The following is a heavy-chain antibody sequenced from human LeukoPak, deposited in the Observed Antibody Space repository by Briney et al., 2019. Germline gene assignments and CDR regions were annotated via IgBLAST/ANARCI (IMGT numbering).Heavy chain of an antibody. V-gene: IGHV3-21*01. D-gene: IGHD3-10*01. Sequence: PGGSLRLSCAASVFTLSSYSINWVPHAPGEGAQWVSSISSSSSYIYYADSVKGRFTISRDNAKNSLYLQMNSLRGEDTAVYYCARGDGATPPDVFDIWGQGTMVTVSS. CDR1: VFTLSSYS. CDR2: ISSSSSYI. J-gene: IGHJ3*02. CDR3: ARGDGATPPDVFDI.